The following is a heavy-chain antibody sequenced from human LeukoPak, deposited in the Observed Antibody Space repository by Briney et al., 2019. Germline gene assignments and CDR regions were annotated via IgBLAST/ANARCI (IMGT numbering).Heavy chain of an antibody. CDR3: ARRGSGASLEYYFDL. J-gene: IGHJ2*01. CDR1: GRFISSYY. Sequence: SETLSLTCTVAGRFISSYYGSWVRQPPGKGLEYLRYIYYSGNTNANPSLNIRVTISVDTYKNQFSLKLSSVTAADTAVYYCARRGSGASLEYYFDLWGRGTLVTVSS. CDR2: IYYSGNT. D-gene: IGHD1-14*01. V-gene: IGHV4-59*08.